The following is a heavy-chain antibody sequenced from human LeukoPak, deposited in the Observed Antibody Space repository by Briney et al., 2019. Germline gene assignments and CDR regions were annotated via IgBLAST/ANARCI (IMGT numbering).Heavy chain of an antibody. CDR2: IYYSGST. CDR1: GGSIRSYY. V-gene: IGHV4-59*01. J-gene: IGHJ6*03. CDR3: ARAYGSGAFYYYYYYMDV. Sequence: SETLSLTCTVSGGSIRSYYWTWIRQPPGKELEWIGYIYYSGSTNYNPSLKSRVTISVDTSKNQFSLKLSSVTAADTAVYYCARAYGSGAFYYYYYYMDVWGKGTTVTISS. D-gene: IGHD3-10*01.